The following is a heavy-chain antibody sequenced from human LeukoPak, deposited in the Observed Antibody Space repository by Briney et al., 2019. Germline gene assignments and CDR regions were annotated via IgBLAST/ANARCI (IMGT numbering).Heavy chain of an antibody. Sequence: SETLSLTCTASGGSISGHYWSWIRQSPGKGLEWLGYIYYSGNTAYNPSLKSRITISVDTSKNQFSLRLNSVTAADTAVYYCARETTALDYWGQGTLVTVSS. CDR1: GGSISGHY. D-gene: IGHD1-1*01. V-gene: IGHV4-59*11. CDR3: ARETTALDY. J-gene: IGHJ4*02. CDR2: IYYSGNT.